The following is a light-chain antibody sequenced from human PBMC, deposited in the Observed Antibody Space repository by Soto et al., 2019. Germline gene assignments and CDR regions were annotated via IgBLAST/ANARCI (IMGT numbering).Light chain of an antibody. Sequence: DIQMTQSPSSLSASVGDRVTITCRARQRISSSLAWLPQQPGKAPKTLIYATSSLHSGVRSRFSGSGSGTGFTFTISSLEAEDFATYFCQHYYGYPQLFGQGTRLEIK. CDR2: ATS. CDR1: QRISSS. J-gene: IGKJ5*01. CDR3: QHYYGYPQL. V-gene: IGKV1-16*01.